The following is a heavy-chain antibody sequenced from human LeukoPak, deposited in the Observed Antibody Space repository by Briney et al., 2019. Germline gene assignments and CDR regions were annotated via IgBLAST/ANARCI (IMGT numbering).Heavy chain of an antibody. D-gene: IGHD3-3*01. V-gene: IGHV4-59*01. CDR2: IYYSGST. Sequence: SETLCLSCAVSGVALRPYYVSWVRQPPGKGLEWIGYIYYSGSTNYNPPLKSRVTISVDTSKNQFSLKLSSVTAADTAVYYCARGNLRFFHRDWGQGTLVTVSS. J-gene: IGHJ4*02. CDR1: GVALRPYY. CDR3: ARGNLRFFHRD.